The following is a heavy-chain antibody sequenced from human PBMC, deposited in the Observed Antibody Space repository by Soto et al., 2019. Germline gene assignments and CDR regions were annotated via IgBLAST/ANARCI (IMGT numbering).Heavy chain of an antibody. V-gene: IGHV4-59*01. Sequence: SETLSLTCTVSGGSISSYYWSWIRQPPGKGLEWIGYIYYSGSTNYNPSLKSRVTISVDTSKNQFSLKLSSVTAADTAVYYCARTSCGYSYGYRYYCMDVWGQGTTVTVSS. CDR2: IYYSGST. CDR1: GGSISSYY. D-gene: IGHD5-18*01. CDR3: ARTSCGYSYGYRYYCMDV. J-gene: IGHJ6*02.